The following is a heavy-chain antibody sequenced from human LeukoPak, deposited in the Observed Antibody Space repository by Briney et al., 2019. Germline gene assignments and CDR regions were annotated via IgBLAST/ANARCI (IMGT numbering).Heavy chain of an antibody. CDR3: ARAPRGYSSYFDY. J-gene: IGHJ4*02. CDR2: IIPIFGTA. V-gene: IGHV1-69*01. D-gene: IGHD5-18*01. Sequence: LVKVSCKASGGTFSSYAISWVRQAPGQGLEWMGGIIPIFGTANYAQKFQGRVTITADESTSTAYMELSSLRSEDTAVYYCARAPRGYSSYFDYWGQGTLVTVSS. CDR1: GGTFSSYA.